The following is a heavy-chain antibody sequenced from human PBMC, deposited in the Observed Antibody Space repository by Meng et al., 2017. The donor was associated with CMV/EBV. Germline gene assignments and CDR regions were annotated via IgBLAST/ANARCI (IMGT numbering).Heavy chain of an antibody. CDR2: IYSSGSAT. CDR1: GFAFSTYA. D-gene: IGHD5-24*01. V-gene: IGHV3-23*03. CDR3: AKDFMEGEMATISGDY. Sequence: GESLKISCAASGFAFSTYAMTWVRQAPGKGLEWVSVIYSSGSATYYADSVKGRFTISRDNSKNTLFLQMDSLGAEDTAVYYCAKDFMEGEMATISGDYWGQGTLVTVSS. J-gene: IGHJ4*02.